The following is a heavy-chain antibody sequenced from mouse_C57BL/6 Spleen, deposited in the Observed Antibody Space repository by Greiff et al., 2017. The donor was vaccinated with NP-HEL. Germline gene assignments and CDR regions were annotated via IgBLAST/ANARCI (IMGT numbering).Heavy chain of an antibody. J-gene: IGHJ3*01. D-gene: IGHD1-1*01. CDR1: GYTFTSYW. V-gene: IGHV1-61*01. CDR3: ARGYYYGSSYLWFAY. CDR2: IYPSDSET. Sequence: VKLMESGAELVRPGSSVKLSCKASGYTFTSYWMDWVKQRPGQGLEWIGNIYPSDSETHYNQKFKDKATLTVDKSSSTAYMQLSSLTSEDSAVYYCARGYYYGSSYLWFAYWGQGTLVTVSA.